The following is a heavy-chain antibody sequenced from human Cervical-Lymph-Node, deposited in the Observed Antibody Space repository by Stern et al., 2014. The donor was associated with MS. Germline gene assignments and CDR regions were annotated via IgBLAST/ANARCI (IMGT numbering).Heavy chain of an antibody. J-gene: IGHJ4*02. CDR1: GGSIRTDF. CDR2: IASSGTT. V-gene: IGHV4-59*08. CDR3: ARLKAMAGRIDS. D-gene: IGHD6-19*01. Sequence: QLQLQESGPRLVKPSETLSLTCAVSGGSIRTDFWSWIRQPPGKGLEWIGYIASSGTTNNTPSLKSRVTMSIDTSNNHFSLELSSVTAADTAVYYCARLKAMAGRIDSWGQGTLVTVSS.